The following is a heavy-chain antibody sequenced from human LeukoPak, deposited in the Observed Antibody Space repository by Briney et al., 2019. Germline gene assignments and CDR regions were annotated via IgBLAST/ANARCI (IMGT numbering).Heavy chain of an antibody. D-gene: IGHD1/OR15-1a*01. J-gene: IGHJ3*02. CDR1: GLTVSSNY. Sequence: PGGSLRLSCAASGLTVSSNYMSWVRQAPGKGLEWVSIIYTGDPTYYADSVKGRFTISRHNSKNTLYLQMNSLRAEDTAVYYCARVVARETTDAFDIWGQGTGVTVSS. V-gene: IGHV3-53*01. CDR2: IYTGDPT. CDR3: ARVVARETTDAFDI.